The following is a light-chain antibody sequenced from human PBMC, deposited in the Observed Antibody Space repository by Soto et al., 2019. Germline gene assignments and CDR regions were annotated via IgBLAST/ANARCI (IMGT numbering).Light chain of an antibody. J-gene: IGLJ2*01. V-gene: IGLV1-40*01. CDR2: GDS. CDR1: SSNIGAGYD. CDR3: QSYDSSLTGYVV. Sequence: QLVLTQPPSVSGAPGQRVTISCTGSSSNIGAGYDVHWYQQLPGTAPKLLIFGDSNRPSGVPDRFSASKSGTSGSLAITGLQAEDEAVYYCQSYDSSLTGYVVLGGGTKLTVL.